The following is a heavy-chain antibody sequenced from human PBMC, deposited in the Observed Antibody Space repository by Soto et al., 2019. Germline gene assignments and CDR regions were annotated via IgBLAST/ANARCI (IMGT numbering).Heavy chain of an antibody. V-gene: IGHV3-15*01. CDR2: LKSRRAGGTS. CDR3: TTDGGVSACTWFWA. Sequence: EVQLVESGGGLVKPGGSLRLSCAASGITFTNAWMGWVRQAPGKGLEWIGRLKSRRAGGTSDYAAHGKGRFSISKDESKNTQYLQMNSLKSEDTDVYHCTTDGGVSACTWFWALGQGTLVTVSS. CDR1: GITFTNAW. D-gene: IGHD3-10*01. J-gene: IGHJ5*02.